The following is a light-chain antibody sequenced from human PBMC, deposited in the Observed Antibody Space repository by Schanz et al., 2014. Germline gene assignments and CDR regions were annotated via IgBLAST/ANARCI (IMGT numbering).Light chain of an antibody. CDR3: SSYSSDNVV. CDR2: DVS. Sequence: QSALTQPASVSGSPGQSITVSCTGTSRDVGGYDYVSWYQQHPGKAPKLVIYDVSHRPSGVSNRFSGSKSGNTASLTISGLQAEDEADYFCSSYSSDNVVFGVGTKLTVL. CDR1: SRDVGGYDY. V-gene: IGLV2-14*03. J-gene: IGLJ2*01.